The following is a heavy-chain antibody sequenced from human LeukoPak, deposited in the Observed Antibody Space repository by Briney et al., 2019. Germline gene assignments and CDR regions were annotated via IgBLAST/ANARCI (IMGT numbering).Heavy chain of an antibody. V-gene: IGHV1-2*02. CDR2: INPNSGGT. D-gene: IGHD3-16*01. CDR1: GYAFTGYY. Sequence: ASVKVSCKASGYAFTGYYMHWVRQAPGQGLEWMGWINPNSGGTNYAQKFQGRVTMTRDTSISTAYMELSRLRSDDTAVYYCASTFGLTYNWFDPWGQGTLVTVSS. CDR3: ASTFGLTYNWFDP. J-gene: IGHJ5*02.